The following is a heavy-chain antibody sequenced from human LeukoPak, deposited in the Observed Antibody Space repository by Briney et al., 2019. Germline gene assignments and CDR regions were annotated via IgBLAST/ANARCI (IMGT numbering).Heavy chain of an antibody. CDR1: GFIFSNYY. J-gene: IGHJ2*01. Sequence: GGSLRLSCAATGFIFSNYYMNWVRQAPGKGLEWVSFISSGGSTIFYADSVKGRFTISRDDAKNSLYVQMNNLRVEDTAVYYCARDENGDSDFDLWGRGTLVTVSS. D-gene: IGHD5-12*01. CDR3: ARDENGDSDFDL. V-gene: IGHV3-48*01. CDR2: ISSGGSTI.